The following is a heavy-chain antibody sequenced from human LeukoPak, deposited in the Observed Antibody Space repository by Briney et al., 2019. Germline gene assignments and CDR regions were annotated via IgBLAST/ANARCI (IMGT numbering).Heavy chain of an antibody. V-gene: IGHV4-39*07. Sequence: SETLSLTCTVSGGSISSSSYYWGWIRQPPRKGLEWIGSIYYSGSTYYNPSLKSRVTISVDTSKNQFSLKLSSVTAADTAVYYCARDKGQYGAIVGVGEDWFDPWGQGTLVTVSS. J-gene: IGHJ5*02. CDR2: IYYSGST. CDR1: GGSISSSSYY. D-gene: IGHD1-26*01. CDR3: ARDKGQYGAIVGVGEDWFDP.